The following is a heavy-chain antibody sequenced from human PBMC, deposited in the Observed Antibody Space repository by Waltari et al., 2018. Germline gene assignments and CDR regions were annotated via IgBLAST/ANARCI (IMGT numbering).Heavy chain of an antibody. V-gene: IGHV4-39*01. CDR2: ISYSGST. J-gene: IGHJ5*02. CDR1: GGSISSNSYY. Sequence: QLQLQESGPGLVKPSETLSLPCTVSGGSISSNSYYWGWFRQPPGKGLEWIGIISYSGSTYYNPSLKSRVTISVDTSKNQFSLKLSSVTAADTAVYYCARLSYHIVTGYGWFDPWGLGTLVTVSS. D-gene: IGHD3-9*01. CDR3: ARLSYHIVTGYGWFDP.